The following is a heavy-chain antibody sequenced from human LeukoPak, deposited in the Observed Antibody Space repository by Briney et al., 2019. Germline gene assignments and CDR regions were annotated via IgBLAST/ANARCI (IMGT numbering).Heavy chain of an antibody. D-gene: IGHD3-10*01. CDR3: AKDGSGTYYYYFDY. J-gene: IGHJ4*02. Sequence: GGSLRLSCVASGFTFRSYAMSWVRQAPGKGLEWVSTIGTGFDTYYADSVNGRFTISRDNSKNTLYLQMNSLRAEDTAVYYCAKDGSGTYYYYFDYWGQGTLVTVSS. CDR1: GFTFRSYA. CDR2: IGTGFDT. V-gene: IGHV3-23*01.